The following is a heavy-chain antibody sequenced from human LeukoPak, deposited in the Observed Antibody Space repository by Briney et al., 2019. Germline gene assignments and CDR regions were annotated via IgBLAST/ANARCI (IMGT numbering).Heavy chain of an antibody. CDR1: GFTFSNHA. CDR2: IGATGSTP. J-gene: IGHJ3*02. Sequence: GESLRLSCVGSGFTFSNHAISWLRQAPGKGLEWVSVIGATGSTPFYTDSVKGRFTISRDNSINTLFLQMHSVRAEDTAVYYCAKRRIEGHESFDIWGQGTMVTVSS. V-gene: IGHV3-23*01. CDR3: AKRRIEGHESFDI.